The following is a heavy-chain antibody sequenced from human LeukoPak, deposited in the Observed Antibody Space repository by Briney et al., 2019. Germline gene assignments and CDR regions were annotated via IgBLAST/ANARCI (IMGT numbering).Heavy chain of an antibody. D-gene: IGHD5-12*01. Sequence: ASVNVSCKASGYSFGGYGFSWVRQAPGQGLEWLGWISAYNGNRNYAQKVEGRVTMTTDTSTSTAYLELRGLRPDDTAVYYCARDDSGAKVDIDYWGQGTLLIVSS. CDR3: ARDDSGAKVDIDY. CDR1: GYSFGGYG. CDR2: ISAYNGNR. V-gene: IGHV1-18*01. J-gene: IGHJ4*02.